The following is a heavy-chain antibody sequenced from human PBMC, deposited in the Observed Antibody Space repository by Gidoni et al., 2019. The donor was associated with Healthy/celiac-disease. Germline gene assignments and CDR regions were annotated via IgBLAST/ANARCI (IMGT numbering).Heavy chain of an antibody. V-gene: IGHV3-15*01. CDR3: TTGGALAYCGGDCYSY. CDR1: GSTFINAW. CDR2: IKSKTDGGTT. Sequence: EVQLVESGGGLVKPGGSLRLSCAASGSTFINAWISWVRQAPGKGLEWVGRIKSKTDGGTTDYAAPVKGRFTISRDDSKNTLYLQMNSLKTEDTAVYYCTTGGALAYCGGDCYSYWGQGTLVTVSS. J-gene: IGHJ4*02. D-gene: IGHD2-21*02.